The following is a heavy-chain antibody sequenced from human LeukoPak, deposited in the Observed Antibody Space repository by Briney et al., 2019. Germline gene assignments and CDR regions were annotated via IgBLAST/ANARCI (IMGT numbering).Heavy chain of an antibody. CDR1: GGTFSSYA. CDR2: IIPIFGTA. Sequence: SVNVSCKASGGTFSSYAISWVRQAPGRGLEWMGGIIPIFGTANYAQKFQGRVTITADESTSTAYMELSSLRSEDTAVYYCARDLVPYYYDSSGHSRWAFDIWGQGTMVTVSS. V-gene: IGHV1-69*01. J-gene: IGHJ3*02. D-gene: IGHD3-22*01. CDR3: ARDLVPYYYDSSGHSRWAFDI.